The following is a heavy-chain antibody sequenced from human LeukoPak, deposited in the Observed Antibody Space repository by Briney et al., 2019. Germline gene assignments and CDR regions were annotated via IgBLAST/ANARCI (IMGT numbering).Heavy chain of an antibody. CDR3: ARAFCSGDTCYPLYYSDF. Sequence: ASVKVSCKASGYTFTDYYIHWVRQAPGQGLEWMGWINPNGGDTTYAQNFQGSVTMTRDTSRSTAYMELSRLRSDDTAVYYCARAFCSGDTCYPLYYSDFWGQGTLVTVSS. D-gene: IGHD2-15*01. J-gene: IGHJ4*02. CDR2: INPNGGDT. V-gene: IGHV1-2*02. CDR1: GYTFTDYY.